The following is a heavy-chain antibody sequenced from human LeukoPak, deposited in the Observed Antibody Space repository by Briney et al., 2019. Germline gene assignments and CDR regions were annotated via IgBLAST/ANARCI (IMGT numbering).Heavy chain of an antibody. D-gene: IGHD1-14*01. V-gene: IGHV1-2*06. CDR2: IILNGGAT. CDR3: ATDGGNHNFNY. Sequence: ASVKVSCKASGFTFTDYYLHWVRQAPGQGLEWMGRIILNGGATDYAQKFQGRVTLTRDTSISTAYMELSRQTSDDTAVYYCATDGGNHNFNYWGQGTLVTVSS. CDR1: GFTFTDYY. J-gene: IGHJ4*02.